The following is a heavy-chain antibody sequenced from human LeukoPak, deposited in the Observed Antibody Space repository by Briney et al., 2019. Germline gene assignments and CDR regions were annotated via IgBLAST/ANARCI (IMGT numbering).Heavy chain of an antibody. CDR1: GYSFTSYW. D-gene: IGHD1-26*01. CDR3: ASSWDPRSPYFDY. CDR2: IYPGDSDT. Sequence: GESLKISCKGSGYSFTSYWIGWVRQMPGKGLEWMGIIYPGDSDTRYSPSFQGQVTISADKSISTAYLQWSSLKASDTAMYYCASSWDPRSPYFDYWGQGPLVTVSS. V-gene: IGHV5-51*01. J-gene: IGHJ4*02.